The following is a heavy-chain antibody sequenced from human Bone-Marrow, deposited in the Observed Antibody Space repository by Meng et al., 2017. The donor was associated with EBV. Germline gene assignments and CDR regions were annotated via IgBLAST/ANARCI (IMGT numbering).Heavy chain of an antibody. J-gene: IGHJ4*02. V-gene: IGHV1-18*01. Sequence: QVQLVQSGAEVKKPGASVKVSCKASGYTFTSYGISWVRQAPGQGLEWMGWISAYNAHTNYAQKLQGRVTMTTDTSTRTTYMELRSLRSDDTAVYYCARDADYGSGSYGVLIDYWGQGTLVTVFS. CDR2: ISAYNAHT. CDR3: ARDADYGSGSYGVLIDY. D-gene: IGHD3-10*01. CDR1: GYTFTSYG.